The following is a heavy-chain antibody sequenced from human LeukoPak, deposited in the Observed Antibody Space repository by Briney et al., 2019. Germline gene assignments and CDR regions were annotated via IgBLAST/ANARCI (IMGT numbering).Heavy chain of an antibody. V-gene: IGHV4-34*01. D-gene: IGHD6-13*01. Sequence: SETLSLTCAAYGGSSSGNYWSWIRQPPGKGLEWIGEINHSGSTNYNPSLKSRVTISVDTSKNQFSLKLSSVTAADTAVYYCARVNPIAAAGITDYWGQGTLVTVSS. CDR2: INHSGST. J-gene: IGHJ4*02. CDR3: ARVNPIAAAGITDY. CDR1: GGSSSGNY.